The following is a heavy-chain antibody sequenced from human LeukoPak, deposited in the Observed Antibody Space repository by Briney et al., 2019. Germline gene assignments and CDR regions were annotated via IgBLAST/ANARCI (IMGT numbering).Heavy chain of an antibody. Sequence: ASVQVSCKASGYTFPSYDINWLRQATGQGLEWMGWMNPNSCNTGYAQKFQGRVTMTRNTSISTAYMELSSLRSEDTAVYYCARGYNWNSQDQANYYYGMDVWGQGTTVTVSS. J-gene: IGHJ6*02. CDR1: GYTFPSYD. CDR2: MNPNSCNT. V-gene: IGHV1-8*01. CDR3: ARGYNWNSQDQANYYYGMDV. D-gene: IGHD1-7*01.